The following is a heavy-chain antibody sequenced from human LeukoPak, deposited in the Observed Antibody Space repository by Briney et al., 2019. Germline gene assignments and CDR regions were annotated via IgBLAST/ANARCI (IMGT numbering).Heavy chain of an antibody. V-gene: IGHV3-33*01. J-gene: IGHJ4*02. CDR3: ARDPSFGYYDSSGYLDY. Sequence: GGSLRLSCAASGLTFSSYGMHWVRQAPGKGREWVAVIWYDGSNKYYADSVKGRFTISRDNSKNTLYLQMNSLRAEDTAVYYCARDPSFGYYDSSGYLDYWGQGTLVTVSS. D-gene: IGHD3-22*01. CDR2: IWYDGSNK. CDR1: GLTFSSYG.